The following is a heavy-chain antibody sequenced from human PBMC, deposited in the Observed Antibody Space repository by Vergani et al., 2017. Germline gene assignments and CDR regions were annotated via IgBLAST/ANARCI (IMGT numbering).Heavy chain of an antibody. J-gene: IGHJ3*02. Sequence: QVQLVQSGAEVKKPGASVKVSCKASGGTFSSYAISWVRQAPGQGLEWMGGIIPIFGTANYAQKFQGRVTITADESTSTAYMELSSLRSEETAVYYCASPEGFGDRNAFDIWGQGTMVTVSS. CDR3: ASPEGFGDRNAFDI. CDR1: GGTFSSYA. D-gene: IGHD3-10*01. CDR2: IIPIFGTA. V-gene: IGHV1-69*01.